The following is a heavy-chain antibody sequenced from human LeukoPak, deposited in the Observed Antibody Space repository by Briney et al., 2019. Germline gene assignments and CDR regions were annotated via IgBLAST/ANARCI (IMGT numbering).Heavy chain of an antibody. CDR2: ISSSGSTI. CDR1: GFTFSSYE. Sequence: PGGSLRLSCAASGFTFSSYEMNWVRQAPGKGLEWVSYISSSGSTIYYADSVKGRFTISRDNAKNSLYLQMNGLRAEDTAVYYCARSPGDYGSGSYYNGGDYWGQGTLVTVSS. D-gene: IGHD3-10*01. V-gene: IGHV3-48*03. J-gene: IGHJ4*02. CDR3: ARSPGDYGSGSYYNGGDY.